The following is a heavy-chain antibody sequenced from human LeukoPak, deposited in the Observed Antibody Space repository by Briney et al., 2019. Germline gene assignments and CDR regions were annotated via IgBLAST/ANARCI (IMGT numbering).Heavy chain of an antibody. D-gene: IGHD1-26*01. CDR3: ATLSGSYGLWDV. CDR1: EYTFTSYD. CDR2: MNPNSGNT. Sequence: GASVKVSCKASEYTFTSYDINWVRQATGQGLEWMGWMNPNSGNTVYAQKFQGRVTMTRNTSISTAYMELSSLRSEDTAVYYCATLSGSYGLWDVWGKGTTVTVSS. J-gene: IGHJ6*04. V-gene: IGHV1-8*01.